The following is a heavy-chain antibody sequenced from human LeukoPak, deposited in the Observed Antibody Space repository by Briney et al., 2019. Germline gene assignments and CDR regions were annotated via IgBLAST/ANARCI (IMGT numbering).Heavy chain of an antibody. Sequence: GRSLRLSCAASGFTSSSYGMHWVRQAPGKGLEWVAVISYDGSNKYYADSVKGRFTISRDTSKNTLYLQMNSLRAEDTAVYYCAKEKGYCSGDRCYYEYYFDYWGQGTLVTVSS. V-gene: IGHV3-30*18. J-gene: IGHJ4*02. D-gene: IGHD2-15*01. CDR2: ISYDGSNK. CDR3: AKEKGYCSGDRCYYEYYFDY. CDR1: GFTSSSYG.